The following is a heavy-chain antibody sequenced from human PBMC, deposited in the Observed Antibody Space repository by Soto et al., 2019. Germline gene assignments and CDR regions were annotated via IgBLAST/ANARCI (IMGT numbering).Heavy chain of an antibody. D-gene: IGHD3-10*01. CDR1: GYSLTSYW. CDR2: IYPGDFDT. Sequence: PRESLKVSCKCSGYSLTSYWIGWVRQMPGKGLEWMGIIYPGDFDTRYSPSFQGQVTISADKSISTAYLQWSSLKASDTAMYYCARLSRQVRGVISYWGQGTLVTVSS. CDR3: ARLSRQVRGVISY. V-gene: IGHV5-51*01. J-gene: IGHJ4*02.